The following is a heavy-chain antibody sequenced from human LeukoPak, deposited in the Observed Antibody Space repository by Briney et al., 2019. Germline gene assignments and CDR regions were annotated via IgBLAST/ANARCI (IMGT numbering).Heavy chain of an antibody. CDR3: ARDKISAARGYDY. V-gene: IGHV1-46*01. CDR1: GYTFTSYY. Sequence: ASVKVSCKASGYTFTSYYMHWVRHAPGHGLEWMGIITPSGGSTSSAQKFQGRDTMTRVTSTSTVYMELSSLRSEDTAVYYCARDKISAARGYDYWGQGTLVTVSS. CDR2: ITPSGGST. D-gene: IGHD6-13*01. J-gene: IGHJ4*02.